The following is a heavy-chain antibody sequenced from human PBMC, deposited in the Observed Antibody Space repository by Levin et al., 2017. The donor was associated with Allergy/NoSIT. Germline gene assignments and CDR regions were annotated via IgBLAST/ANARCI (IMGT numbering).Heavy chain of an antibody. Sequence: SVKVSCRASGESFSTYTMNWVRRAPGQGLEWMGGIIPMFGTANSAQKFQGRVTMTADGSTNTAYMELSSLTSEDTGIYYCARDLSPITASGIVTPGYYAMDVWGQGTTVTVSS. CDR1: GESFSTYT. CDR2: IIPMFGTA. CDR3: ARDLSPITASGIVTPGYYAMDV. J-gene: IGHJ6*02. D-gene: IGHD3-3*01. V-gene: IGHV1-69*13.